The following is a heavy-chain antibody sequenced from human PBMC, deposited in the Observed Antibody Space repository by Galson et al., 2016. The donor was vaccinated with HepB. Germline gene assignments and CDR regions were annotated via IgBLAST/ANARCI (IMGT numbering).Heavy chain of an antibody. Sequence: SLRLSCAVSGFTFNNFAMSWGRQAPGKGLHWVSTISSTGDSTYYADSVKGRFTISRDNSKNTLYLQMNSLRAEDTAVYYCAKGGKWLQYIFDYWGQGTLVTVSS. CDR3: AKGGKWLQYIFDY. CDR1: GFTFNNFA. D-gene: IGHD5-24*01. V-gene: IGHV3-23*01. CDR2: ISSTGDST. J-gene: IGHJ4*02.